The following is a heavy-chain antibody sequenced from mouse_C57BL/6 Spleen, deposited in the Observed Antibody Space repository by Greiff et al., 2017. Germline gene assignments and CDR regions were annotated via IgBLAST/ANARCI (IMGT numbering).Heavy chain of an antibody. J-gene: IGHJ4*01. CDR2: IYPNSGST. Sequence: VQLQQPGAELVKPGASVKLSCKASGYTFTSYWMHWVKQRPGQGLEWIGMIYPNSGSTNYNEKFKSKATLTVDKSSSTAYMQLSSLTSEDSAVYYCAREGDLLLQGGVSMDYWGQGTSVTVSS. D-gene: IGHD1-1*01. CDR1: GYTFTSYW. V-gene: IGHV1-64*01. CDR3: AREGDLLLQGGVSMDY.